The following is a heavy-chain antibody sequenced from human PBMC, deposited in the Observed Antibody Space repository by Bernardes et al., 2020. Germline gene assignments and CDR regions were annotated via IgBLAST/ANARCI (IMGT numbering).Heavy chain of an antibody. CDR3: AKGGCSGGSCYPVKY. D-gene: IGHD2-15*01. CDR2: ISGSGGST. J-gene: IGHJ4*02. Sequence: GGSLRLSCAASGFTFSSYAMSWVRQAPGKGLEWVSAISGSGGSTYYADSVKGRFTISRDNSKNTLYLQMNSLRAEDTAVYYCAKGGCSGGSCYPVKYWSQGTLVTVSS. CDR1: GFTFSSYA. V-gene: IGHV3-23*01.